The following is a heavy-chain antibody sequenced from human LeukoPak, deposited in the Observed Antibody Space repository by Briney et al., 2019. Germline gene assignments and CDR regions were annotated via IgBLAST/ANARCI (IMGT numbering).Heavy chain of an antibody. D-gene: IGHD7-27*01. CDR1: GFTFSSYW. CDR2: IKEDGSEH. V-gene: IGHV3-7*01. J-gene: IGHJ4*02. CDR3: ARGLDDTGDMPDYFDC. Sequence: PGGSLRLTCAASGFTFSSYWMSWVRQAPGKGLEWVAYIKEDGSEHYYVDSVKGRFTISRDNAKSSLYLQMNSLRVEDTAVYYCARGLDDTGDMPDYFDCWGQGTLLTVSS.